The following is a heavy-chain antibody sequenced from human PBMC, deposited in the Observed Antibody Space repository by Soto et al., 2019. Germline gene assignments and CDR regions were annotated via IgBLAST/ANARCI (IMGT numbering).Heavy chain of an antibody. V-gene: IGHV5-51*01. CDR1: GYSFTSYW. CDR3: ARRGAPGIAAAAGFDP. Sequence: GESLQISCQGSGYSFTSYWIGWVRQMPGKGLEWMGIIYPSDSDTRYSPSFQGQVTISADKSISTAYLQWSSLKASDTAMYYCARRGAPGIAAAAGFDPWGQGTLVTVSS. CDR2: IYPSDSDT. D-gene: IGHD6-13*01. J-gene: IGHJ5*02.